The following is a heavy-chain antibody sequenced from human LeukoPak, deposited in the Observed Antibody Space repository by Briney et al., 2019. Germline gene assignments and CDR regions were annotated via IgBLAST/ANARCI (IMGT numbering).Heavy chain of an antibody. J-gene: IGHJ5*02. CDR1: GGSISSSSYY. CDR3: ARNFIVVVVAATHNWFDP. D-gene: IGHD2-15*01. V-gene: IGHV4-39*01. CDR2: IYYSGST. Sequence: PSETLSLTCTVSGGSISSSSYYWGWIRQPPGKGLEWIGSIYYSGSTYYNPSLKSRVTISVDTSKNQFSLKLSSVTAAGTAVYYCARNFIVVVVAATHNWFDPWGQGTLVTVSS.